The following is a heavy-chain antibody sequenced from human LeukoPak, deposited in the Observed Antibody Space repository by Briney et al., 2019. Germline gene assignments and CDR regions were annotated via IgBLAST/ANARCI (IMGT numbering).Heavy chain of an antibody. CDR2: ISAYNGNT. J-gene: IGHJ4*02. CDR3: ARTEIVVVPAAYDY. CDR1: GYTFTSYG. Sequence: GASVKVSCKASGYTFTSYGISWVRQAPGQGLEWMGWISAYNGNTNYAQKLQGRVTKTTDTSTSTAYMELRSLRSDDTAVYYCARTEIVVVPAAYDYWGQGTLVTVSS. D-gene: IGHD2-2*01. V-gene: IGHV1-18*01.